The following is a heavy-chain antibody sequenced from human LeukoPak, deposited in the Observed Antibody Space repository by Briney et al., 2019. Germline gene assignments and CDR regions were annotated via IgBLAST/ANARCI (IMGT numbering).Heavy chain of an antibody. J-gene: IGHJ4*02. CDR3: ARTMYTSGWYVISDFDY. D-gene: IGHD6-19*01. V-gene: IGHV1-18*04. CDR1: GYTFTTYG. CDR2: ISAYNGNT. Sequence: ASVKVSCKASGYTFTTYGISWVRQAPGQGLEWMGWISAYNGNTNYAQKSQGRVTMTTDTSTSTAYMELRSLRSDDTAVYYCARTMYTSGWYVISDFDYWGQGTLVTVSS.